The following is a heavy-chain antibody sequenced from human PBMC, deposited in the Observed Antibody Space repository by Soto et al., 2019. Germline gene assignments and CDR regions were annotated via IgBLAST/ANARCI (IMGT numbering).Heavy chain of an antibody. CDR2: IYYSGST. CDR1: GDSINNRSYY. D-gene: IGHD2-21*02. J-gene: IGHJ4*02. V-gene: IGHV4-39*01. Sequence: SETLSLTCTVTGDSINNRSYYWGWIRQPPGKGLEWIGSIYYSGSTYNNPSLKSRVSMSVDTSKNQFSLKLRSVTAADTALYYCARQRTSVVTQAYFDSWGQGSLVTVS. CDR3: ARQRTSVVTQAYFDS.